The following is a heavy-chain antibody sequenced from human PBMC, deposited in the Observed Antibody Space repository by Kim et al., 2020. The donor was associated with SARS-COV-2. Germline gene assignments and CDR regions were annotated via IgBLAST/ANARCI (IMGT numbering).Heavy chain of an antibody. D-gene: IGHD1-26*01. CDR3: ARAIVYGGSGSAL. V-gene: IGHV4-59*01. Sequence: YNPPLTSRVTISMDTSKDQFSLKLSSVAAADTAVYYGARAIVYGGSGSALWGPGSLVTVSS. J-gene: IGHJ4*02.